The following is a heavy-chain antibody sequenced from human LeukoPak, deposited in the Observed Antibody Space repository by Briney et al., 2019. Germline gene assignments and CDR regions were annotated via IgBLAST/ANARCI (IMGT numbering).Heavy chain of an antibody. CDR1: GFTFSSYA. D-gene: IGHD2-2*02. CDR2: ISGTGGST. Sequence: GGSLRLSCAASGFTFSSYAMSWVRQAPGKGLEWVSGISGTGGSTYYADSVKGRFTISRDNPKNTLYLQMNSLRAEDTAVYYCAKRYCSSTSCYRVDYWGQGTLVTVSS. CDR3: AKRYCSSTSCYRVDY. V-gene: IGHV3-23*01. J-gene: IGHJ4*02.